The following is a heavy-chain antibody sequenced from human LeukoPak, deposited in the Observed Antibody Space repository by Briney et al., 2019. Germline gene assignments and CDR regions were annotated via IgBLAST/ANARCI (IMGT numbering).Heavy chain of an antibody. CDR2: ISYSGST. V-gene: IGHV4-59*01. Sequence: PSETLSLTCTVSGGSISTYSWSWIRQPPGKGLEWIGYISYSGSTNHNPSLKSRVTISVDTSKNQFSLKLSSVTAADTAVYYCARRLWTLDGFDIWGQGTMVTVSS. D-gene: IGHD6-25*01. CDR3: ARRLWTLDGFDI. CDR1: GGSISTYS. J-gene: IGHJ3*02.